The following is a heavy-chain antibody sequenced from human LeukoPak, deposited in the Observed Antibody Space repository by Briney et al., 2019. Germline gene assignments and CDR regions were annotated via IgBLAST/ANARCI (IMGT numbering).Heavy chain of an antibody. Sequence: PGGSLRLSCAASGFTFSSYGMHWVRQAPGKGLEWVAVIWYGGSNKYYADSVEGRFTISRDNSKNTLYLQMNSLRAEDTAVYYCARAGELLCFDYWGQGTLVTVSS. D-gene: IGHD1-26*01. CDR1: GFTFSSYG. CDR2: IWYGGSNK. CDR3: ARAGELLCFDY. J-gene: IGHJ4*02. V-gene: IGHV3-33*01.